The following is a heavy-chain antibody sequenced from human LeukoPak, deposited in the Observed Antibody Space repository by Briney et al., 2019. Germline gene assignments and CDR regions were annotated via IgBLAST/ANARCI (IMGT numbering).Heavy chain of an antibody. CDR2: IYSGGST. CDR3: ARGGSYFDY. V-gene: IGHV3-53*01. CDR1: GGSISSYY. D-gene: IGHD3-16*01. Sequence: PSETLSLTCTVSGGSISSYYWSWVRQAPGKGLEWVSVIYSGGSTYYADSVKGRFTISRDNSKNTLYLQMNSLRAEDTAVYCCARGGSYFDYWGQGTLVTVSS. J-gene: IGHJ4*02.